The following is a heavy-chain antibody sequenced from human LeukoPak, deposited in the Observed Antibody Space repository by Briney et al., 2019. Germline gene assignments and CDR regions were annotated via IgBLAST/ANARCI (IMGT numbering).Heavy chain of an antibody. D-gene: IGHD3-9*01. V-gene: IGHV1-46*01. CDR1: GYTFTNYY. Sequence: GASVKISCEAPGYTFTNYYMHWVRQAPGQGLEWMGIINPSGRSTTYVQQFQGRVTMTRDMSTSTVYMELSSLRSEDTAVYYCARVHLTTDFDYWGQGTLVTVSS. CDR3: ARVHLTTDFDY. J-gene: IGHJ4*02. CDR2: INPSGRST.